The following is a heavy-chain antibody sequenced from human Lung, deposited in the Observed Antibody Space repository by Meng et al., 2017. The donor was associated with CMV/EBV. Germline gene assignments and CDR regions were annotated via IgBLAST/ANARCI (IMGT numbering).Heavy chain of an antibody. CDR1: GFSLSHNA. CDR2: IEGSNDNT. V-gene: IGHV3-23*01. Sequence: ELQLLESGGGLVQPGGSLRFSCAASGFSLSHNAMSWVRQAPGKGLEWVSAIEGSNDNTHYADSVKGRFAISRDASTNTLYLQMNNLRAEDTAIYYCAKDIFRWAFDYWGHGTLVTVSS. J-gene: IGHJ4*01. CDR3: AKDIFRWAFDY. D-gene: IGHD1-26*01.